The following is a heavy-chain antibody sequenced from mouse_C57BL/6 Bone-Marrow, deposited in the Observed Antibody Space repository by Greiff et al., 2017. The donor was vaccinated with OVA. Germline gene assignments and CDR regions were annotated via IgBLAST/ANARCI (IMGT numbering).Heavy chain of an antibody. V-gene: IGHV3-8*01. CDR2: ISYSGST. J-gene: IGHJ4*01. CDR3: ARESFSIYYGNYGAMDY. CDR1: GYSITSDY. D-gene: IGHD2-1*01. Sequence: VQLKESGPGLAKPSQTLSLTCSVTGYSITSDYWNWIRKFPGNKLEYMGYISYSGSTYYNPSLKSRISITRDTSKNQYYLQLNSVTTEDTATYYCARESFSIYYGNYGAMDYWGQGTSVTVSS.